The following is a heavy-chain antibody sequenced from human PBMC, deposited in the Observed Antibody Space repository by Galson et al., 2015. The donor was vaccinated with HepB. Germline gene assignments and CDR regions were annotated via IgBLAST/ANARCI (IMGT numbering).Heavy chain of an antibody. CDR1: GFTFSSYS. J-gene: IGHJ4*02. V-gene: IGHV4-38-2*01. CDR3: ARAALWFGESTYFDY. CDR2: IYHSGST. Sequence: LRLSCAASGFTFSSYSMNWIRQPPGKGLEWIGSIYHSGSTYYNPSLKSRVTISVDTSKNQFSLKLSSVTAADTAVYYCARAALWFGESTYFDYWGQGTLVTVSS. D-gene: IGHD3-10*01.